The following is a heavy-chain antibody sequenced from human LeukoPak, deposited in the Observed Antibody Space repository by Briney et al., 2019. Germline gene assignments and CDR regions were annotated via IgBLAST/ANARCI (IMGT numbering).Heavy chain of an antibody. J-gene: IGHJ6*02. CDR2: ISYDGSNK. CDR3: ARDLRQWELTAGMDV. V-gene: IGHV3-30-3*01. CDR1: GFTFSSYA. D-gene: IGHD1-26*01. Sequence: GGPLRLSCAASGFTFSSYAMHWVRQAPGKGLEWVAVISYDGSNKYYADSVKGRFTISRDNSKNTLYLQMNSLRAEDTAVYYCARDLRQWELTAGMDVWGQGTTVTVSS.